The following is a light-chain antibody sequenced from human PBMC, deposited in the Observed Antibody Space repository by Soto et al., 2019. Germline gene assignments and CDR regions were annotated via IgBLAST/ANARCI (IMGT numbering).Light chain of an antibody. Sequence: EIVLTQSPGTLSLSPGEGAALSCRASESVASSYLAWYQQIAGQAPRLLIYGASSRATGIPDRFSGSGSGTDFTLTITRLQPEDFAVYYCQQYGSSPSFGPGTKVDIK. CDR2: GAS. V-gene: IGKV3-20*01. J-gene: IGKJ3*01. CDR3: QQYGSSPS. CDR1: ESVASSY.